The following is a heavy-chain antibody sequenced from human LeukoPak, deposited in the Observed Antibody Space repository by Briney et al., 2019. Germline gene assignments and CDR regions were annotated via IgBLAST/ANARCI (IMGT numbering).Heavy chain of an antibody. D-gene: IGHD3-22*01. Sequence: PSETLSLTCTVSGYSISSGYYWGWIRQPPGKGLEWTGSIYHSGSTYYNPSLKSRVTISVDTSKNQFSLKLSSVTAADTAVYYCARADKYYDSSGYYFQVWGQGTLVTVSS. CDR3: ARADKYYDSSGYYFQV. V-gene: IGHV4-38-2*02. CDR2: IYHSGST. J-gene: IGHJ4*02. CDR1: GYSISSGYY.